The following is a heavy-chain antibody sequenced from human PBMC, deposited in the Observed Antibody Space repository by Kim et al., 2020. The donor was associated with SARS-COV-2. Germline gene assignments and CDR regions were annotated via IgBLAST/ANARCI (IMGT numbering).Heavy chain of an antibody. D-gene: IGHD3-16*01. CDR3: AKDITPHYAYVWGSYNWFDP. J-gene: IGHJ5*02. CDR1: GFPFASYA. Sequence: GGSLRLSCAASGFPFASYAMHWVRQGRGDVWAWVSGISGPSGSIGYADSVKGRFTISRDNAKNSLYLQMNSLIAEDTALYYCAKDITPHYAYVWGSYNWFDPWGQGTLVTVSS. CDR2: ISGPSGSI. V-gene: IGHV3-9*01.